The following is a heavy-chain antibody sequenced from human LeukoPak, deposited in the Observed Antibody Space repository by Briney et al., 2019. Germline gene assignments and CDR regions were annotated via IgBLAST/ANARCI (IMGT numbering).Heavy chain of an antibody. D-gene: IGHD3-10*01. V-gene: IGHV3-30*02. Sequence: PGGSLRLSCAASGFTFSSYGRHWVRQAPGKGLEWVAFIRYDGSNKYYADSVKGRFTISRDNSKNTLYLQMNSLRAEDTAVYYCAKDWRSGYYGSGRVFDYWGQGTLVTVSS. CDR2: IRYDGSNK. J-gene: IGHJ4*02. CDR3: AKDWRSGYYGSGRVFDY. CDR1: GFTFSSYG.